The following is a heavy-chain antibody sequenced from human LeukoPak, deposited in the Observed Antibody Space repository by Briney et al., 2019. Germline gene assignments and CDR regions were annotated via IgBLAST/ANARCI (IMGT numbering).Heavy chain of an antibody. J-gene: IGHJ4*02. CDR2: ISSSSSYI. CDR1: GFTFSSYS. CDR3: ARGEAYYDFWSGYPFDY. D-gene: IGHD3-3*01. V-gene: IGHV3-21*01. Sequence: PGGSLRLSCAASGFTFSSYSMNWVRQAPGKGLEWVSSISSSSSYIYYADSVKGRFTISRDNAKNSLYLQMNSLRAEDTAVYYCARGEAYYDFWSGYPFDYWGQGTLVTVSS.